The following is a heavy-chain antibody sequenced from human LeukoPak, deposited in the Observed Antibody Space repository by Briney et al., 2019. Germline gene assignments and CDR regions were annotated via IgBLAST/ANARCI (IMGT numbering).Heavy chain of an antibody. CDR1: GYTFTAYH. J-gene: IGHJ6*03. Sequence: ASVKVSCKASGYTFTAYHMHWVRQAPGQGLDWMGWINPQSGDTKFAQKFRGRVTMTRDTSISTAYMELTSLKSDDTAVYYCARDGDYLLLSARYYMDVWGKGTTVTISS. D-gene: IGHD2-15*01. CDR2: INPQSGDT. V-gene: IGHV1-2*02. CDR3: ARDGDYLLLSARYYMDV.